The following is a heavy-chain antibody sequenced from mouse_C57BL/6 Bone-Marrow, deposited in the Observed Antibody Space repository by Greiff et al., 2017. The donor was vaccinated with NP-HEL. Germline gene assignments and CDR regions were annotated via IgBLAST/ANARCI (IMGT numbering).Heavy chain of an antibody. J-gene: IGHJ2*01. Sequence: EVKLVESGGGLVKPGGSLKLSCAASGFTFSDYGMHWVRQAPEKGLEWVAYISSGSSTIYYADKVKGRFTISRDNAKNTLFLQMTSLRSEDTAMYYCARRSGYHFDYWGKGTTLTVSS. V-gene: IGHV5-17*01. CDR3: ARRSGYHFDY. D-gene: IGHD3-2*02. CDR2: ISSGSSTI. CDR1: GFTFSDYG.